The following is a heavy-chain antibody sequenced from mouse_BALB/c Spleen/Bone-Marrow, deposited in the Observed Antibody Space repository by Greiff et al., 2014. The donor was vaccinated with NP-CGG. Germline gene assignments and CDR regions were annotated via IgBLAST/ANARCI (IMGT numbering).Heavy chain of an antibody. CDR1: GFSLTSYG. D-gene: IGHD2-2*01. Sequence: QVQLKESGPGLVQPSQSLSITCTVSGFSLTSYGVHWVRQSPGKGLEWLGVIWSGESTDYNAAFISRLSISKDNSKSQVFFKMNSLQANDTAIYYCARNRGYDYAMDYWGQGTSVTVSS. V-gene: IGHV2-2*02. CDR2: IWSGEST. J-gene: IGHJ4*01. CDR3: ARNRGYDYAMDY.